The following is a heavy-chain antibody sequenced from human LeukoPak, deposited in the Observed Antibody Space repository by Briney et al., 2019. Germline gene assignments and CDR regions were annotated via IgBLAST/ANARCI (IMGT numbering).Heavy chain of an antibody. D-gene: IGHD4-17*01. Sequence: GGSLRLSCAASGCTFRNYGMHWVRQAPGKGLEWVALIYYGGSNNYYADSVKGRFTIAGDNSKHTVYLPITSLRVEDTAVYYCAKPSDYADYLPFDPWGQGTLVTVSS. CDR3: AKPSDYADYLPFDP. V-gene: IGHV3-33*06. CDR2: IYYGGSNN. CDR1: GCTFRNYG. J-gene: IGHJ5*02.